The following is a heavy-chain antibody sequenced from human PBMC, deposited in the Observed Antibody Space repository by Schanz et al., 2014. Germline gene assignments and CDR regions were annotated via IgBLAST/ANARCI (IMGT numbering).Heavy chain of an antibody. CDR3: VRDAGWAFGDYHGMDV. D-gene: IGHD3-10*01. J-gene: IGHJ6*02. V-gene: IGHV1-18*01. Sequence: QGQLVQSGAEVKKPGASVKVSCKASGYTFTSYGITWVRQAPGQGPEWMGWISAFDDKTDYAQNFQGRLIMTTDTSTTTVYMELRGLISDDTAVYYCVRDAGWAFGDYHGMDVWGQGTSVTVSS. CDR1: GYTFTSYG. CDR2: ISAFDDKT.